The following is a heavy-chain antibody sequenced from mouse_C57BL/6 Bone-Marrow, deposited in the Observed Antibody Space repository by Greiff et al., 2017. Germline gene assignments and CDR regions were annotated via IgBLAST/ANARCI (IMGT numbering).Heavy chain of an antibody. J-gene: IGHJ2*01. D-gene: IGHD2-4*01. CDR3: AKGYYDYDVGFDY. CDR2: INPYNGDT. CDR1: GYSFTGYF. V-gene: IGHV1-20*01. Sequence: VQLQQSGPELVKPGDSVKISCKASGYSFTGYFMNWVMQSHGKSLEWIGRINPYNGDTFYNQKFKGKATLTVDKSSSTAHMELRSLTSEDSAVYYCAKGYYDYDVGFDYWGQGTTLTVSS.